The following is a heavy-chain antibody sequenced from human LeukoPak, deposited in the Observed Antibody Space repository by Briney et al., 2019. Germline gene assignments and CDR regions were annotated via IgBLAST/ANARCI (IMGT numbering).Heavy chain of an antibody. J-gene: IGHJ4*02. CDR2: IYHSGST. V-gene: IGHV4-38-2*01. D-gene: IGHD2-8*01. Sequence: SETLSLTCSVSGYSISSGYYWGWIRQPPGKGLEWIGSIYHSGSTYYNPSLKSRVTISVDTSKNQFSLKLSSVTAADTAVYYCARKNGYYFDYWGQGTLVTVSS. CDR3: ARKNGYYFDY. CDR1: GYSISSGYY.